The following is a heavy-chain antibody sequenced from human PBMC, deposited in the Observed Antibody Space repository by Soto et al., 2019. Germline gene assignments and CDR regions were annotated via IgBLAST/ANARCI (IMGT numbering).Heavy chain of an antibody. V-gene: IGHV3-11*01. J-gene: IGHJ6*03. Sequence: QVQLVESGGGLVKPGGSLRLSCAASGFTFSDSFMSWGRQTPGKGLEWVSYISGRDGNIYYAHSVRGRFTISRDNAKNSVYLQMNSLRAEDTAVYYCAGDQGPNYMAVWGKGTTVTVS. CDR2: ISGRDGNI. CDR3: AGDQGPNYMAV. CDR1: GFTFSDSF.